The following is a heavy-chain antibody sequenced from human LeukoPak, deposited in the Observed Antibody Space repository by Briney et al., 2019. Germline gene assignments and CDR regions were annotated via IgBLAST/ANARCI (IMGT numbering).Heavy chain of an antibody. CDR3: ARVLSTSPDGSGGSCYLGENWFDP. J-gene: IGHJ5*02. V-gene: IGHV3-7*01. Sequence: GGSLRLSCAASGFTFSSYWMSWVRQAPGKGLEWVANIKQDGSAKYYVDSVKGRFTISRDNAKNSLYLQMNSLRAEDTAVYYCARVLSTSPDGSGGSCYLGENWFDPWGQGTLVTVSS. CDR2: IKQDGSAK. CDR1: GFTFSSYW. D-gene: IGHD2-15*01.